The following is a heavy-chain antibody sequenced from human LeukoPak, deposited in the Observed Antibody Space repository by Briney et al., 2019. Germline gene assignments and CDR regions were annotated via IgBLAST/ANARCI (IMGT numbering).Heavy chain of an antibody. V-gene: IGHV1-69*05. CDR2: IIPIFGTA. J-gene: IGHJ4*02. D-gene: IGHD5-12*01. Sequence: SVKVSCKASGGTFSSYAISWVRQAPGQGLEWMGGIIPIFGTANYAQKFQGRVTITTDESTSTAYMELSSLRSEDTAVDYCARDRRRLATTIALDYWGQGTLVTVSS. CDR3: ARDRRRLATTIALDY. CDR1: GGTFSSYA.